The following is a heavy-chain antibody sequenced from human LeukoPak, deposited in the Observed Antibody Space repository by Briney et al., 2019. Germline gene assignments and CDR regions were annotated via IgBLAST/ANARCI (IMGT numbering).Heavy chain of an antibody. V-gene: IGHV3-48*03. Sequence: GGSLRLSCAASGFTFSSYEMNWVRQAPWKGLEWVSYISSSGSTIYYADSVKGRFTISRDNAKNSLYLQMNSLRAEDTALYYCARGHYYYYYYMDVWGKGTTVTVSS. J-gene: IGHJ6*03. CDR2: ISSSGSTI. CDR3: ARGHYYYYYYMDV. CDR1: GFTFSSYE.